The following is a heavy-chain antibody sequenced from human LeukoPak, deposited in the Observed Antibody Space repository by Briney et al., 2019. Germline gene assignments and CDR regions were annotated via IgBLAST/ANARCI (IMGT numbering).Heavy chain of an antibody. CDR1: GYTLTNYN. D-gene: IGHD2-15*01. V-gene: IGHV1-18*01. J-gene: IGHJ4*02. CDR2: INTHKGHT. Sequence: ASAKVSCKASGYTLTNYNISWVRQAPGQGLEWMGWINTHKGHTNFLQKFQGRVTVTTDISTNTAYMELRRLRSDDTAVYYCAREFGHCSGDNCFYFFDLWGQGSQVIVSS. CDR3: AREFGHCSGDNCFYFFDL.